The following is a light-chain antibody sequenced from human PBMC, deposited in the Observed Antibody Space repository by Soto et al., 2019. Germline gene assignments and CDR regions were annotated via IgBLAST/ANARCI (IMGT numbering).Light chain of an antibody. CDR1: SSDVGNYNY. CDR3: SSYADTYTGV. V-gene: IGLV2-11*01. Sequence: QSVLTQPRSVSGSTGQSVTSSCTGTSSDVGNYNYVSWYQQHLGEAPKLLFYDVYKRPSGVPDRFSGSKSGNTASLTISGLQAEDEADYYSSSYADTYTGVFGGGTKLTVL. J-gene: IGLJ3*02. CDR2: DVY.